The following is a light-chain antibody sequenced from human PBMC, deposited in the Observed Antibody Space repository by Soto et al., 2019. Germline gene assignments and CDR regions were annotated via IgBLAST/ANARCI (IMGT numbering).Light chain of an antibody. Sequence: SYELTQSHSASVSPGQTATITCSGDKLGDKNVCWYQQKSGQSPVLVIYQDTKRPSGIPERFSGSNSGNTATLTISGTQAMDEADYYCQAWDSDTFYVFGTGTKVNIL. CDR2: QDT. V-gene: IGLV3-1*01. CDR3: QAWDSDTFYV. J-gene: IGLJ1*01. CDR1: KLGDKN.